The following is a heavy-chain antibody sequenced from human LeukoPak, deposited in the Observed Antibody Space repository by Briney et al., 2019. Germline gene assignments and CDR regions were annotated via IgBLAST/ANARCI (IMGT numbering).Heavy chain of an antibody. CDR2: IGAGGAAT. V-gene: IGHV3-23*01. J-gene: IGHJ6*02. CDR3: GRPTKFWLIQGDGVDV. CDR1: GFTFTTYA. Sequence: PGASLRLSCAASGFTFTTYAMNWVRQAPGKGLEWVSSIGAGGAATFYSDSVKGRFTISRDNSMNTLYLQMSSLRADDTAVYYCGRPTKFWLIQGDGVDVWGQGTTVTVSS. D-gene: IGHD6-19*01.